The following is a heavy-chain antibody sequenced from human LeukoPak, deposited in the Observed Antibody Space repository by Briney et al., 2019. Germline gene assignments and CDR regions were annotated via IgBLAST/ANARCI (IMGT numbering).Heavy chain of an antibody. V-gene: IGHV3-7*01. CDR3: ARFGYVAAVDV. CDR2: INPAGSET. D-gene: IGHD2-15*01. Sequence: GALRLSCAASGFSFSAYWMTWVRQAPGTGLEWVANINPAGSETYYGDPVKGRFSISRDNAKNLVYLQMNSLRAEDTAVYHCARFGYVAAVDVWGQGTPVTVSS. J-gene: IGHJ4*02. CDR1: GFSFSAYW.